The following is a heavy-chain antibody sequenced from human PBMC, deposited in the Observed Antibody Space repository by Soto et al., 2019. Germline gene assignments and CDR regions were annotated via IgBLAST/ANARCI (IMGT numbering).Heavy chain of an antibody. Sequence: QVQLVESGGGVVQPGRSLRFSCAASGFTFNNYAMHWVRQAPGKGLEWVAVISFDGSTKYYADSVKGRFTISRDNSKNTLYLQMNSLRAEDTAVYYCASPRLSSDGTTPIDYWGQGTLVTVSS. CDR1: GFTFNNYA. V-gene: IGHV3-30-3*01. J-gene: IGHJ4*02. D-gene: IGHD1-1*01. CDR3: ASPRLSSDGTTPIDY. CDR2: ISFDGSTK.